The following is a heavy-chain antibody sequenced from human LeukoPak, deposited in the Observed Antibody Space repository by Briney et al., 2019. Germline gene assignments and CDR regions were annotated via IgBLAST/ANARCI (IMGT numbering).Heavy chain of an antibody. Sequence: PGGSLRLSCAASGXTFSTYAMHWVRQAPGKGLEWVAVISYDGSNKYHADSVKGRSTVSRDNSKNTLYLQMNSLRGEDTAVYYCARAAVGPFDYWGQGTLVTVSS. J-gene: IGHJ4*02. CDR1: GXTFSTYA. CDR3: ARAAVGPFDY. V-gene: IGHV3-30-3*01. CDR2: ISYDGSNK.